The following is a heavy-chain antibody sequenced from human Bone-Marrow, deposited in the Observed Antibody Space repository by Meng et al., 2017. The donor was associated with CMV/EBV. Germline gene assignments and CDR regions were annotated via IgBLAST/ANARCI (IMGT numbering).Heavy chain of an antibody. J-gene: IGHJ4*02. CDR3: ARVRFLEWLLSEYYFDY. V-gene: IGHV4-59*01. CDR1: GGSISSYY. D-gene: IGHD3-3*01. Sequence: GGSISSYYWSWIRQPPGKGLEWIGYTYYSGSTNYNPSLKSRVTISVDTSKNQFSLKLSSVTAADTAVYYCARVRFLEWLLSEYYFDYWGQGTLVTVSS. CDR2: TYYSGST.